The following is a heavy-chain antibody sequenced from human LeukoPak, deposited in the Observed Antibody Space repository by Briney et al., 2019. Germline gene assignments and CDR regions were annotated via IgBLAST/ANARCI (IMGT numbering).Heavy chain of an antibody. Sequence: GGSLRLSWAASGFTFSSYAMSWVRQAPGRGLEWVSAISGSGGSTYYADSVKGRFTISRDNSKNTLYLQMNSLRAEDTAVYYCAKDVSSSDAFDIWGQGTMVTVSS. J-gene: IGHJ3*02. CDR3: AKDVSSSDAFDI. V-gene: IGHV3-23*01. CDR2: ISGSGGST. D-gene: IGHD6-6*01. CDR1: GFTFSSYA.